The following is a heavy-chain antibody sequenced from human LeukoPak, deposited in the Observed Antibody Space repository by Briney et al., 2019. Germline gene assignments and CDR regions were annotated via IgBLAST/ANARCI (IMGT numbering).Heavy chain of an antibody. Sequence: PSQTLSLTCTVSGGSISSGGYYWSWIRQPPGKGLEWIGYIYHSGSTYYNPSLKSRVTISVDTSKNQFSLKLSSVTAADTAVYYCARRPPTYYDFWSQDDQRNDAFDIWGQGTMVTVSS. V-gene: IGHV4-30-2*02. D-gene: IGHD3-3*01. CDR3: ARRPPTYYDFWSQDDQRNDAFDI. CDR2: IYHSGST. CDR1: GGSISSGGYY. J-gene: IGHJ3*02.